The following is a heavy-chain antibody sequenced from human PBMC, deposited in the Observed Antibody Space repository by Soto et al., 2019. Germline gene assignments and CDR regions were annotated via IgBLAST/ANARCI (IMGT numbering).Heavy chain of an antibody. V-gene: IGHV4-31*03. CDR2: IYYSGST. Sequence: PSETLSLTCTVSGGSISSGGYYWSWIRQHPGKGLEWIGYIYYSGSTYYNPSLKSRVTISVDTSENQFSLRLTSVTAADSAVYYCARVDRYYYYGMDVWGQGTTVTVSS. J-gene: IGHJ6*02. CDR3: ARVDRYYYYGMDV. CDR1: GGSISSGGYY.